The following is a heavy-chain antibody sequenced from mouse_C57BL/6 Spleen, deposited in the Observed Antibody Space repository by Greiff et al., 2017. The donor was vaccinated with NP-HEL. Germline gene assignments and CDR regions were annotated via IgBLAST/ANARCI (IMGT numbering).Heavy chain of an antibody. V-gene: IGHV1-15*01. J-gene: IGHJ3*01. Sequence: QVQLQQSGAELVRPGASVTLSCKASGYTFTDYEMHWVKQTPVHGLEWIGAIDPETGGTSYNQKFKGKAILTADKSSSTAYMELRSLTSEDSAVYYCTRPGAAWFADRGQGTLVTVAA. CDR2: IDPETGGT. CDR1: GYTFTDYE. CDR3: TRPGAAWFAD.